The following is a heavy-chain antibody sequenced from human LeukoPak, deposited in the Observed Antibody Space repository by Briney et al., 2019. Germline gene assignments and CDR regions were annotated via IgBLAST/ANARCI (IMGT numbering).Heavy chain of an antibody. D-gene: IGHD3-10*01. CDR3: ARDPEGSGSCYNVI. CDR1: GGSISSSSYY. V-gene: IGHV4-39*07. CDR2: IYYSGST. Sequence: SETLSLTCTVSGGSISSSSYYWGWIRQPPGKGLEWIGSIYYSGSTYYNPSLKSRVTISVDTSKNQFSLKLSSVTAADTAVYYCARDPEGSGSCYNVIWGQGTLVTVSS. J-gene: IGHJ4*02.